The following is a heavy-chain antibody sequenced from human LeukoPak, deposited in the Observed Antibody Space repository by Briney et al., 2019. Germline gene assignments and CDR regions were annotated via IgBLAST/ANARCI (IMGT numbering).Heavy chain of an antibody. D-gene: IGHD1-1*01. CDR3: ARGSGTTTFLFDY. V-gene: IGHV1-69*05. Sequence: ASVNVSCKASGYTFTSYGISWVRQAPGQGLEWMGGIIPIFGTANYAQKFQGRVTITTDESTSTAYMELSSLRSEDTAVYYCARGSGTTTFLFDYWGQGTLVTVSS. CDR1: GYTFTSYG. J-gene: IGHJ4*02. CDR2: IIPIFGTA.